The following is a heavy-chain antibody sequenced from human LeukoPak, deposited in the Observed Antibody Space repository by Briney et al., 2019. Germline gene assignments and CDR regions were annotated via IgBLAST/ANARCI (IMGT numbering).Heavy chain of an antibody. V-gene: IGHV3-9*01. CDR3: ARRAHLADAFDI. CDR2: ISWNSGSI. J-gene: IGHJ3*02. CDR1: GFTFDDYA. Sequence: GGSLRLSCAASGFTFDDYAMHWVRQAPGKGLEWVSGISWNSGSIGYADSVKGRFTISRDNAKNSLCLQMNSLRAEDTALYYCARRAHLADAFDIWGQGTMVTVSS.